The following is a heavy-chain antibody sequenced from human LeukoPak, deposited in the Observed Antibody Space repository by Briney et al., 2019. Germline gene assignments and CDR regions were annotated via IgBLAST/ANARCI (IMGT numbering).Heavy chain of an antibody. D-gene: IGHD2-21*01. CDR2: IYTGGTT. V-gene: IGHV3-66*01. J-gene: IGHJ3*02. Sequence: GGSLRLSCAASGFTVGSNYLNWVRQAPGKGLQWVSLIYTGGTTYYADSVKGRFTISRDSSKNTLYLQMNSLRAEDTAVYYCARSLSHRGGDRGVDAFDIWGQGTMVTVSS. CDR1: GFTVGSNY. CDR3: ARSLSHRGGDRGVDAFDI.